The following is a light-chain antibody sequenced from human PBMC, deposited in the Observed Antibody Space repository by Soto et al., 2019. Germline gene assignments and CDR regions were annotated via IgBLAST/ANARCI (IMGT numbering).Light chain of an antibody. CDR1: SSDVGVYNY. CDR3: SSYTSSSTYV. Sequence: QSVLTQPASVSGSPGQSIAISCTGTSSDVGVYNYVSWYQQHPGKAPKLMVYDVNDRPSGVSDRFSGSKSGNTASLTISGLQAEDEADYYCSSYTSSSTYVFGTGTKVTV. CDR2: DVN. J-gene: IGLJ1*01. V-gene: IGLV2-14*01.